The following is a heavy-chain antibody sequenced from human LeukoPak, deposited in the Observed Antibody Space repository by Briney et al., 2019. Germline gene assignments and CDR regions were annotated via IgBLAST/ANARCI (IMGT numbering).Heavy chain of an antibody. CDR1: GFSFSGYA. J-gene: IGHJ4*02. D-gene: IGHD3-22*01. V-gene: IGHV3-23*01. CDR2: ISGGGDAA. Sequence: GGSLRLSCIASGFSFSGYAMSWVRQAPGKELEWVSAISGGGDAAYYADSVKGRFTISRDNSKNTLYLQMNSLRAEDTAVYYCPRKYDSSGYFDYWGRGTLVTVSS. CDR3: PRKYDSSGYFDY.